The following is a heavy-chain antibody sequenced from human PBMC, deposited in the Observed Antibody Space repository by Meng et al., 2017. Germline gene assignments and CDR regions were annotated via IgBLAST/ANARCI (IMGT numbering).Heavy chain of an antibody. V-gene: IGHV1-69*05. Sequence: SVKVSCKASGGTFSSYAISWVRQAPGQGLEWMGGIIPIFGTANYAQKFQGRVTITTDESTSTAYMELSSLRSGDTAVYYCARDLSSSWYWVDAFDIWGQGTMVTVSS. D-gene: IGHD6-13*01. CDR2: IIPIFGTA. CDR3: ARDLSSSWYWVDAFDI. J-gene: IGHJ3*02. CDR1: GGTFSSYA.